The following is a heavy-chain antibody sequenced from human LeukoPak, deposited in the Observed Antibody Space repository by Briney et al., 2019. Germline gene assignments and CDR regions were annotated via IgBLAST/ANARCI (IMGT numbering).Heavy chain of an antibody. Sequence: PGGSLRLSCTASGFTFNSYDMSWVRQAPGKGLEWVASISKTGGLTSYADSVKGLFTISRDNSKDTLYLQMNSLRAEDTALYYCAEARRLGELSSDHWGQGTLVTVSS. V-gene: IGHV3-23*01. D-gene: IGHD3-16*02. CDR2: ISKTGGLT. CDR3: AEARRLGELSSDH. J-gene: IGHJ4*02. CDR1: GFTFNSYD.